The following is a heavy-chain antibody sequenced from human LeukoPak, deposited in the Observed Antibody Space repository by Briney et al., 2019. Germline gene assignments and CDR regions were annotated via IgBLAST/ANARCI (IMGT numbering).Heavy chain of an antibody. D-gene: IGHD4-11*01. CDR1: GGSFSGYY. V-gene: IGHV4-34*01. CDR2: INHSGST. Sequence: PSETLSLTCAVYGGSFSGYYWSWIRQPPGKGLEWIGEINHSGSTNYNPSLKSRVTISVDTSKNQFSLKLSSVTAADTVVYYCARYSFWFDPWGQGTLVTVSS. J-gene: IGHJ5*02. CDR3: ARYSFWFDP.